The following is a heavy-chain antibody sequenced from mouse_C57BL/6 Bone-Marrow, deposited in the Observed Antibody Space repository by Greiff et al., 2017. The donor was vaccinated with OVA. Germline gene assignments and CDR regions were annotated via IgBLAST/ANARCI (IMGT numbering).Heavy chain of an antibody. J-gene: IGHJ2*01. D-gene: IGHD1-1*01. V-gene: IGHV5-17*01. Sequence: EVQRVESGGGLVKPGGSLKLSCAASGFTFSDYGMHWVRQAPEKGLEWVAYISSGSSTISYADTVKGRFTISRDNAKNTLFLQMTSLRSEDTAMYYCARPYYGSSSYYFDYWGQGTTLTVSS. CDR2: ISSGSSTI. CDR3: ARPYYGSSSYYFDY. CDR1: GFTFSDYG.